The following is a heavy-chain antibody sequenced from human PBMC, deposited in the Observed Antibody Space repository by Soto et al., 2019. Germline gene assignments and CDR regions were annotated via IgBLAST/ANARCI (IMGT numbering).Heavy chain of an antibody. D-gene: IGHD3-10*01. Sequence: GGSLRLSCAASGFTFSSYAMSWVRQAPGKGLEWVSAISGSGGSTYYADSVKGRSTISRDNSKNTLYLQMNSLRAEDTAVYYCASSVVPYYGMDVWGQGTTVTVSS. CDR1: GFTFSSYA. V-gene: IGHV3-23*01. CDR3: ASSVVPYYGMDV. CDR2: ISGSGGST. J-gene: IGHJ6*02.